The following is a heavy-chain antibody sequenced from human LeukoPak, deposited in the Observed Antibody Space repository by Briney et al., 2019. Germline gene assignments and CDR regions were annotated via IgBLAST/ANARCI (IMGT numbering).Heavy chain of an antibody. Sequence: GGSLRLSCAASGFTFSNYAMSWVRQAPGKGLEWASAIRGSGGDTYYADSVKGRFTISRDNSKNTLYLQMHSLRVEDTALYYCAKAVDTTVVTLGYWGQGTLVTVSS. CDR1: GFTFSNYA. CDR2: IRGSGGDT. CDR3: AKAVDTTVVTLGY. V-gene: IGHV3-23*01. J-gene: IGHJ4*02. D-gene: IGHD5-18*01.